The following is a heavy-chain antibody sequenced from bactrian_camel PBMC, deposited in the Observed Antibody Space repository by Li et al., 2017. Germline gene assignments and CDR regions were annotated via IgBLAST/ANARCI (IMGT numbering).Heavy chain of an antibody. D-gene: IGHD6*01. Sequence: DVQLVESGGGMVQPGGSLRLSCAASGFTFGSYGMSWVRQAPGKGLEWVSGITSGGGTTFYTDSVSGRFTISRDNAENTLYLQLNSLKTEDTAMYYCVTVLYGGTYSAGSLHFDYWGQGTQVTVS. CDR2: ITSGGGTT. CDR3: VTVLYGGTYSAGSLHFDY. CDR1: GFTFGSYG. J-gene: IGHJ6*01. V-gene: IGHV3S40*01.